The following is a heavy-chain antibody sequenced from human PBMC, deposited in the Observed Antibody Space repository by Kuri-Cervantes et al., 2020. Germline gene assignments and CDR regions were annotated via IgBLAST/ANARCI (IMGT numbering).Heavy chain of an antibody. Sequence: GESLKISCAVSGLTVRRNYMSWVRQAPGKGLEWVSGISGSGGSKYYADSVKDRFTISRGNPQKTVFLQMDSLRVEDTAVYYCAKANSGSYFETSDYWGQGTLVTVSS. J-gene: IGHJ4*02. D-gene: IGHD1-26*01. V-gene: IGHV3-23*01. CDR2: ISGSGGSK. CDR1: GLTVRRNY. CDR3: AKANSGSYFETSDY.